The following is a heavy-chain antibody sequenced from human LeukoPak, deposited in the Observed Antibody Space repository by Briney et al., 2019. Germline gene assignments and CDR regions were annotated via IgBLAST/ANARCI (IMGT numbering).Heavy chain of an antibody. CDR1: GFTFSRHS. V-gene: IGHV3-21*01. CDR3: AGGLWIQKGDY. J-gene: IGHJ4*02. D-gene: IGHD5-18*01. CDR2: ISTSSSYI. Sequence: GGSLRLSCAASGFTFSRHSMNWVRQAPGKGLEWVSSISTSSSYIDYADSVKGRFTISRDNAKNSLYLQMNSLRAEDTAVYYCAGGLWIQKGDYWGQGTLVTVSS.